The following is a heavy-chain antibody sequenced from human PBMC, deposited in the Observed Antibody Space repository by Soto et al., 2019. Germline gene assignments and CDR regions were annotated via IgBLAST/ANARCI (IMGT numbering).Heavy chain of an antibody. V-gene: IGHV3-48*02. D-gene: IGHD6-6*01. J-gene: IGHJ2*01. CDR2: ISSGSATI. CDR1: GFTFSSYS. CDR3: AGEAASYSSSSGSCWYFDL. Sequence: EVQLVESGGGLVQPGGSLRLSCVASGFTFSSYSMNWVRQAPGKGLEWLSYISSGSATIYYADSVKGRFTISRDNVKNSLCLRMNSVRDDDTAVYYCAGEAASYSSSSGSCWYFDLWGRGTLFTVSS.